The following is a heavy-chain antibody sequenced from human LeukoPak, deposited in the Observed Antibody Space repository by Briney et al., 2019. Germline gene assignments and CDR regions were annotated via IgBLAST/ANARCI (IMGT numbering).Heavy chain of an antibody. CDR1: GFTFSSYA. D-gene: IGHD6-13*01. CDR3: ARDEFIWGIAAAGTRVFDY. J-gene: IGHJ4*02. Sequence: PGGSLRLSCAASGFTFSSYAMHWVRQAPGKGLEWVAVISYDGSNKYYADSVKGRFTISGDNSKNTLYLQMNSLRAEDTAVYYCARDEFIWGIAAAGTRVFDYWGQGTLVTVSS. CDR2: ISYDGSNK. V-gene: IGHV3-30*04.